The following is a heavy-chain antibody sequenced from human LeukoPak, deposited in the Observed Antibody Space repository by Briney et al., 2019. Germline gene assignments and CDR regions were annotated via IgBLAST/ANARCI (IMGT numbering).Heavy chain of an antibody. CDR3: AREVPGSSWYSRYFDL. J-gene: IGHJ2*01. CDR2: IYYSGST. Sequence: PSQTLSLTCAVSGGSISSGGYSWSWIRQPPGKGLEWIGYIYYSGSTYYNPSLKSRVTISVDTSKNQFSLKLSSVTAADTAVYYCAREVPGSSWYSRYFDLWGRGTLVTVSS. V-gene: IGHV4-30-4*07. D-gene: IGHD6-13*01. CDR1: GGSISSGGYS.